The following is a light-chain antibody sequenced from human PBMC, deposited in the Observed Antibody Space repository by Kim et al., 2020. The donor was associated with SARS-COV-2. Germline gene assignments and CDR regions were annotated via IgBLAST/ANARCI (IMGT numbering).Light chain of an antibody. CDR2: QAS. Sequence: DIQMTQSPSSLSASVGDRVTITCRASQSISTYLNWYQQKPGKAPRLLIYQASKLASGVPSRFSGSGSGTDFTLTVSNLQSDDSAVYYCKQYETYWTFGPGTKVDIK. CDR3: KQYETYWT. CDR1: QSISTY. V-gene: IGKV1-5*03. J-gene: IGKJ1*01.